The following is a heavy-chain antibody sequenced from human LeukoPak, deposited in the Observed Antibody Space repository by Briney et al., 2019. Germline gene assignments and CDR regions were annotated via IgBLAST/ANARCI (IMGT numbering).Heavy chain of an antibody. CDR2: MNPNSGNT. V-gene: IGHV1-8*01. Sequence: GASVKVSCKASGYTFTSYDINWVRQATGQGLEWMGWMNPNSGNTGYAQKFQGGVTMTRNTSISTAYMELSSLRSEDTAVYYCARGRRDYYDSSGYYEVDYWGQGTLVTVSS. D-gene: IGHD3-22*01. CDR3: ARGRRDYYDSSGYYEVDY. CDR1: GYTFTSYD. J-gene: IGHJ4*02.